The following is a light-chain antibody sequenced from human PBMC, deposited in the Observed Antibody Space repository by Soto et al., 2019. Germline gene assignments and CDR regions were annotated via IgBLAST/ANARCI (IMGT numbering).Light chain of an antibody. J-gene: IGLJ1*01. CDR2: DVS. CDR1: SSDVGGYNY. V-gene: IGLV2-11*01. Sequence: QSALTQPRSVSGSPGQAVTISCTGTSSDVGGYNYVSWYQQHPDKAPKLMIYDVSERPSGVPDRFSGSKSDNTASLTISGLQAQDEADYYCCSYAGSDTYVFGTGTKLTVL. CDR3: CSYAGSDTYV.